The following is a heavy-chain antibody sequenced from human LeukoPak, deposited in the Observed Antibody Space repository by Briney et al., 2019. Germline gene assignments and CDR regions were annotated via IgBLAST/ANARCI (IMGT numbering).Heavy chain of an antibody. CDR1: GGSISSSSYY. CDR3: ARRRGSYSSDYFDY. D-gene: IGHD1-26*01. Sequence: SETLSLTCTVSGGSISSSSYYWGWIRQPPGKGLEWIVSIYYSGSTYYNPSLKSRVTISVDTSKNQFSLKLSSVTAADTAVYYCARRRGSYSSDYFDYWGQGTLVTVSS. V-gene: IGHV4-39*01. J-gene: IGHJ4*02. CDR2: IYYSGST.